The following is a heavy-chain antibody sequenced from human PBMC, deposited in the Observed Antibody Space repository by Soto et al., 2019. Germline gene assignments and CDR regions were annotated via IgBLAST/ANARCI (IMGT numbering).Heavy chain of an antibody. CDR2: IYYSGST. Sequence: SETLSLTCTVSGDSISSYYWSWIRQPPGKGLEWIGYIYYSGSTNYNPSLKSRVTISVDTSKNQFSLKLSSVTAADTAVYYCARDQHGDYEGTGMDVWGQGTTVTVSS. J-gene: IGHJ6*02. D-gene: IGHD4-17*01. CDR3: ARDQHGDYEGTGMDV. CDR1: GDSISSYY. V-gene: IGHV4-59*01.